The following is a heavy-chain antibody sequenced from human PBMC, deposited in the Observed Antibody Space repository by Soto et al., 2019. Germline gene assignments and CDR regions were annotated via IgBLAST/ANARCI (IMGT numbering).Heavy chain of an antibody. V-gene: IGHV1-69*01. CDR1: GGTFNNYG. D-gene: IGHD3-9*01. CDR3: ASWDYDVLTGYSYDD. J-gene: IGHJ4*02. CDR2: IIPMIGRT. Sequence: QVQLVQSGAEVKKPGSSVKVSCKASGGTFNNYGMGWVRQSPGQGLEWMGGIIPMIGRTNYAQKFQGRLTLTADASRRTAYMALRSLRSDDTAVYYWASWDYDVLTGYSYDDWGLGALVTFS.